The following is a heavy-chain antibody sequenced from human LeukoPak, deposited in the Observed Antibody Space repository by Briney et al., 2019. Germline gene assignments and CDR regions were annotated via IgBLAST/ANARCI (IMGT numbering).Heavy chain of an antibody. J-gene: IGHJ4*02. V-gene: IGHV3-48*03. CDR3: EFAEGMATTFDY. CDR1: GFTFSSYE. CDR2: ISSSGSTI. D-gene: IGHD5-24*01. Sequence: GGSLRLSCAASGFTFSSYEMNWVRQAPGKGLEWVSYISSSGSTIYYADSVKGRFTISRDNAKNSLYLQMNSLRAEDTAVYYCEFAEGMATTFDYWGQGTLVTVSS.